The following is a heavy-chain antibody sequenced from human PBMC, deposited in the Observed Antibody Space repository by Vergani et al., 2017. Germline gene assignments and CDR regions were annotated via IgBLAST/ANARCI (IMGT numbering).Heavy chain of an antibody. Sequence: QVQLQQWGAGLLKPSKTLSLTCAVYGGSFSGYYWSWIRQPPGKGLEWIGEINHSGSTNYNPSLKSRVTISVDTSKNQFSLKLSSVTAADTAVYYCARGRGATTCFDYWGQGTLVTVSS. D-gene: IGHD4-17*01. CDR1: GGSFSGYY. V-gene: IGHV4-34*01. J-gene: IGHJ4*02. CDR3: ARGRGATTCFDY. CDR2: INHSGST.